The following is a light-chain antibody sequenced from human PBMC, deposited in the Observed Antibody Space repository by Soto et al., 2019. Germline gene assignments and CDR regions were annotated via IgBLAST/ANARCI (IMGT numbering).Light chain of an antibody. J-gene: IGKJ1*01. CDR1: QSISTY. Sequence: DIQMTQSPSSLSASVGDRVSITCRASQSISTYLNWYQQKPGKVPRLLIYAASSLQSGVPSRFSGSASGTDFTLTISSLQPEDFATYYCQQSYIAPWTFGQGTKVDIK. CDR3: QQSYIAPWT. CDR2: AAS. V-gene: IGKV1-39*01.